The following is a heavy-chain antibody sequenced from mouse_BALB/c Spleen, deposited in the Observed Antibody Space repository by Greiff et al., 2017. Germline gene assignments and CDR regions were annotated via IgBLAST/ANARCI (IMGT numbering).Heavy chain of an antibody. D-gene: IGHD3-3*01. V-gene: IGHV1-67*01. CDR3: ARGDGDYFDY. CDR2: ISTYYGNT. CDR1: GYTFTDYA. Sequence: VKLVESGPELVRPGVSVKISCKGSGYTFTDYAMHWVKQSHAKSLEWIGVISTYYGNTNYNQKFKGKATMTVDKSSSTAYMELARLTSEDSAIYYCARGDGDYFDYWGQGTTLTVSS. J-gene: IGHJ2*01.